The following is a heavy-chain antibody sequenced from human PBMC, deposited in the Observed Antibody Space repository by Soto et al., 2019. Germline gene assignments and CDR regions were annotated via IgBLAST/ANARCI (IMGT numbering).Heavy chain of an antibody. CDR1: GFTFSDYA. D-gene: IGHD2-21*01. J-gene: IGHJ4*02. CDR3: TRESI. Sequence: EVQLVESGGGLAQPGGSLRLSCAASGFTFSDYAMNWVRQVPGKGMEWISHIASSGTPIYYADSVRGRFTISRDNAENSLYLQMHSLRDKDTAVYFCTRESIWGQGTLVTVSS. CDR2: IASSGTPI. V-gene: IGHV3-48*02.